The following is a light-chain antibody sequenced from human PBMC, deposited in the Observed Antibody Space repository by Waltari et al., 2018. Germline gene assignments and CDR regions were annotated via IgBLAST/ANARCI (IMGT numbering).Light chain of an antibody. CDR1: QSVSSY. J-gene: IGKJ4*01. V-gene: IGKV3-20*01. CDR3: QIYSSSPLI. Sequence: VILTQSPGTLSLSPGEGATLSCRASQSVSSYLAWYQQKAGQAPRLLIYGASRRATDIPDRFSGSGSGTEFTLTISSLEPEDFAVYYCQIYSSSPLIFGGGTKVEIK. CDR2: GAS.